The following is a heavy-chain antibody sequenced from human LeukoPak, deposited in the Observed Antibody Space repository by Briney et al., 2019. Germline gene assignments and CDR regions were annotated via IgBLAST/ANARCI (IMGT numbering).Heavy chain of an antibody. CDR2: ISSSSSYI. V-gene: IGHV3-21*01. D-gene: IGHD4-17*01. CDR3: ASGSVVSYGDYVTDFDY. Sequence: GGSLRLSCAASGFTFSSYSMNWVRQAPGKGLEWVSSISSSSSYIYYADSVKGRFTISRDNAKNSLYLQMNSLRAEDTAVYYCASGSVVSYGDYVTDFDYWGQGTLVTVSS. CDR1: GFTFSSYS. J-gene: IGHJ4*02.